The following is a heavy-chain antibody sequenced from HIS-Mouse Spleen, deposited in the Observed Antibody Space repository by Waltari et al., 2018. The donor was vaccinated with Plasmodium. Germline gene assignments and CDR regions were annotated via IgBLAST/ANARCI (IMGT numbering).Heavy chain of an antibody. CDR3: ARVLGYKAAAGTFVEYFQH. CDR1: GYTFTGYY. Sequence: QVQLVQSGAEVKKPGASVKVSCKASGYTFTGYYMHWVRQAPGQGLEWVGWINPNSGGTNYAQKFQGRVTMTRDTSISTAYMELSRLRGDDTAVYYCARVLGYKAAAGTFVEYFQHWGQGTLVSVSS. CDR2: INPNSGGT. D-gene: IGHD6-13*01. J-gene: IGHJ1*01. V-gene: IGHV1-2*02.